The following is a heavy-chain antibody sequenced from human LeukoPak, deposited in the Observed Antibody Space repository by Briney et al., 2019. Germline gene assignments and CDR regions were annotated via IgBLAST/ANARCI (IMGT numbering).Heavy chain of an antibody. CDR1: EFTFSNYA. CDR3: AKGSGINHYHWIDP. J-gene: IGHJ5*02. V-gene: IGHV3-23*01. D-gene: IGHD1-14*01. CDR2: ISGGGGST. Sequence: GGSLRLSCAASEFTFSNYAMNCVRQAPGKGLEWVSGISGGGGSTYYADSVKGRFTISRDNSKNTLYLQMDSLRAEDTALYYCAKGSGINHYHWIDPWGQGTLVTVSS.